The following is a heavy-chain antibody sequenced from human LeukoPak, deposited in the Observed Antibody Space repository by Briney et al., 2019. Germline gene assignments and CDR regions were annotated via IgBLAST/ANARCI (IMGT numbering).Heavy chain of an antibody. J-gene: IGHJ6*02. CDR3: AKETLAVAGRIYYYYGMDV. CDR1: GFTFSSYA. V-gene: IGHV3-23*01. D-gene: IGHD6-19*01. Sequence: PGASLRLSCAASGFTFSSYAMSWVRQAPGKGLEWVSAISGSGGSTYYADSVKGRFTISRDNSKNTLYLQVNSLRAEDTAVYYCAKETLAVAGRIYYYYGMDVWGQGTTVTVSS. CDR2: ISGSGGST.